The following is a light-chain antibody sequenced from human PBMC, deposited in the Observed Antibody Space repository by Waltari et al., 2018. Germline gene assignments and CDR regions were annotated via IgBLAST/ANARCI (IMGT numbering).Light chain of an antibody. Sequence: EIVMTQSPATLSVSPGERATLSCRASQNVSSNLAWYQQKPGQAPRLLIYGASTRATGIPARLSGSGSGTEFTLTISSLQSEDFAVYYCQKYNNWPRTFGQGTKVEIK. CDR2: GAS. J-gene: IGKJ1*01. CDR1: QNVSSN. V-gene: IGKV3-15*01. CDR3: QKYNNWPRT.